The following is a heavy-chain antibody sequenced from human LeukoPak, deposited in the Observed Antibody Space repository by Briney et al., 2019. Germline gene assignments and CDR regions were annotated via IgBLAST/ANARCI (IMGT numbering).Heavy chain of an antibody. D-gene: IGHD3-10*01. J-gene: IGHJ5*02. CDR1: GGTFSNYA. CDR2: IIPILGIA. Sequence: GASVKVSCKASGGTFSNYAVSWVRQAPGQGLEWMGRIIPILGIANYAQKFQGRVTITRDTSASTAYMELSSLRSEDTAVYYCARGPPRGWFDPWGQGTLVTVSS. V-gene: IGHV1-69*04. CDR3: ARGPPRGWFDP.